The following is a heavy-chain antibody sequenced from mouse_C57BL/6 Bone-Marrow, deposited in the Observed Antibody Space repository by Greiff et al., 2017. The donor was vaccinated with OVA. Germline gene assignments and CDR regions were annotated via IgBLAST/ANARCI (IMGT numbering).Heavy chain of an antibody. CDR3: TPQLGRFAY. CDR1: GYTFTDYE. V-gene: IGHV1-15*01. D-gene: IGHD4-1*02. J-gene: IGHJ2*01. Sequence: VQLQQSGAELVRPGASVTLSCKASGYTFTDYEMHWVKQTPVHGLEWIGAIDPDTGGTAYNQKFKGKAILTADKSSSTAYMELRSLTSEDSAVYYCTPQLGRFAYWGQGTTLTVSA. CDR2: IDPDTGGT.